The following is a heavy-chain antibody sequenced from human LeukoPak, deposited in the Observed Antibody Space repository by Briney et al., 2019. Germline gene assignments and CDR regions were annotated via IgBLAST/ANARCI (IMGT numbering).Heavy chain of an antibody. Sequence: GGSLTLSCAASGFTFSSYSMNWVRQAPGKGLEWVSSISSSSSYIYYADSVKGRFTISRNNAKNSLYLQMNSQRAEDTAVYYCARDLLAGDAFDIWGQGTMVTVSS. V-gene: IGHV3-21*01. CDR3: ARDLLAGDAFDI. J-gene: IGHJ3*02. CDR2: ISSSSSYI. D-gene: IGHD1-26*01. CDR1: GFTFSSYS.